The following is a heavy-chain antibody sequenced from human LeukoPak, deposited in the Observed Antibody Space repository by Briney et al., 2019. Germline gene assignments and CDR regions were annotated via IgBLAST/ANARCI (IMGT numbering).Heavy chain of an antibody. J-gene: IGHJ4*02. CDR2: INHSGST. V-gene: IGHV4-34*01. Sequence: SETLSLTCTVSGGSISSYYWCWIRQPPGKGLEWIGEINHSGSTNYNPSLKSRVTISVDTSKNQFSLKLSSVTAADTAVYYCARERGGRRLLWFGVAFDYWGQGTLVTVSS. D-gene: IGHD3-10*01. CDR1: GGSISSYY. CDR3: ARERGGRRLLWFGVAFDY.